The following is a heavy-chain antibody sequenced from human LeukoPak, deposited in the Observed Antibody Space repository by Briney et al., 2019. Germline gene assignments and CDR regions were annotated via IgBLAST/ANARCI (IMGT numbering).Heavy chain of an antibody. CDR3: VRAFWIGFHVDT. CDR1: GDSIRSVDYY. CDR2: IHYSGST. D-gene: IGHD3-3*01. V-gene: IGHV4-30-4*01. Sequence: SETLSLTCTVSGDSIRSVDYYWSWIRQPPGKGLEWIGYIHYSGSTSYIPSLESRVTISLDTSKNRYSLQLISMTAGETAGYYCVRAFWIGFHVDTWGHRTLVTVSS. J-gene: IGHJ5*01.